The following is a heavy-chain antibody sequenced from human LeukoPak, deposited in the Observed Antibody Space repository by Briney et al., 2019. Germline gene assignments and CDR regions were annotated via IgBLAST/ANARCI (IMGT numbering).Heavy chain of an antibody. Sequence: GGSLRLSCAASGFTFSSYPMHWVRQAPGKGLEWVAVISYDGSKKYYADSVKGRFTISRDNSKNTQYLQMNSLRAEDTAIYYCARDNGDSSGLNWFDPWGQGTLVTVSS. CDR1: GFTFSSYP. V-gene: IGHV3-30*04. D-gene: IGHD6-19*01. CDR2: ISYDGSKK. CDR3: ARDNGDSSGLNWFDP. J-gene: IGHJ5*02.